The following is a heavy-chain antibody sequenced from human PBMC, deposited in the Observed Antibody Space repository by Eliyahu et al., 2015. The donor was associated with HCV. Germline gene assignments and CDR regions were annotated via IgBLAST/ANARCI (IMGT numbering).Heavy chain of an antibody. CDR3: ARRSRFCSSTSCWDFDS. CDR2: VYYTGTT. V-gene: IGHV4-39*01. D-gene: IGHD2-2*01. J-gene: IGHJ4*02. CDR1: SGSIIRSXYX. Sequence: QPQLQESGPGLVKPSETLSLTCAVSSGSIIRSXYXWAWIRQPPGKGLEWXGNVYYTGTTHYNASLKSRVTMSVDTSKRQFSLKVTSVTAADTAVYYCARRSRFCSSTSCWDFDSWGQGTLVTVSS.